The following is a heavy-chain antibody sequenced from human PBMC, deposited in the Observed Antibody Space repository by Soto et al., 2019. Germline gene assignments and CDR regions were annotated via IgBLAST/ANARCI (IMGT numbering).Heavy chain of an antibody. CDR3: AKDLTTPGYYYYGMDV. D-gene: IGHD1-1*01. V-gene: IGHV3-30*18. CDR1: GFTFSSYG. J-gene: IGHJ6*02. CDR2: ISYDGSNK. Sequence: GGSLRLSCAASGFTFSSYGMHWVRQAPGKGLEWVAVISYDGSNKYYADSVEGRFTISRDNSKNTLYPQMNSLRAEDTAVYYCAKDLTTPGYYYYGMDVWGQGTTVTVSS.